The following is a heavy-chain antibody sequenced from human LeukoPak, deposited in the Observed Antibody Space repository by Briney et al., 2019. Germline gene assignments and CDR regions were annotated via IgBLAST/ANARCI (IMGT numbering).Heavy chain of an antibody. D-gene: IGHD2-2*01. CDR3: ARVRYQVLEYFDY. Sequence: ASVKVSRKASGYTFTSYGISWVRQAPGQGLEWMGWISGYNGNTNYAQKLQGRITMTTDTSTSTAYMELRSLRSDDTAVYYCARVRYQVLEYFDYWGQGTLVTVSS. CDR2: ISGYNGNT. CDR1: GYTFTSYG. V-gene: IGHV1-18*01. J-gene: IGHJ4*02.